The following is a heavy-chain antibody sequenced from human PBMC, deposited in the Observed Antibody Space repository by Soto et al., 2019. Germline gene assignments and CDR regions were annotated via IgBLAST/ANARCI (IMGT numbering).Heavy chain of an antibody. CDR3: AQPRSSVQWPPFDP. CDR1: GFTFSSYG. V-gene: IGHV3-30*18. Sequence: QVKLVESGGGVVQPGRSLRLSCAASGFTFSSYGMHWVRQAPGKGLEWVAVISPDGSNQDYADSVKGRFTISRDNSKNTLYLQMHSLRVEDTAVCYCAQPRSSVQWPPFDPWGHGTLVTVSS. D-gene: IGHD6-19*01. CDR2: ISPDGSNQ. J-gene: IGHJ5*02.